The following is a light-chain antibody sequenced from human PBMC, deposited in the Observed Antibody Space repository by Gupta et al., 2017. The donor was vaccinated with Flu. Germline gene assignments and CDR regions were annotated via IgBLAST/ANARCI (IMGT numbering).Light chain of an antibody. J-gene: IGKJ4*01. CDR1: QTVSSNY. CDR3: QQEDSSSLT. V-gene: IGKV3-20*01. CDR2: GAS. Sequence: IVLTQSPGTLSLSPGQRVTLSCRASQTVSSNYLAWYQQKPGQAPRLLIYGASSRAPGIPDRFSGSGSGTDFTLTISRLEPEDFAVYYCQQEDSSSLTFGGGTKVEIK.